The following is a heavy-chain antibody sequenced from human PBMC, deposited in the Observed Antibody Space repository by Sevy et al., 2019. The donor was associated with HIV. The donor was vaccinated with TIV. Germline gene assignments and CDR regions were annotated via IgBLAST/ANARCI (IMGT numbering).Heavy chain of an antibody. J-gene: IGHJ4*02. CDR3: ARGGGYCGGDCYSIDY. Sequence: GGSLRLSCAASGFTFSSYVMHWVRQAPGKGLEWVALIWYDGTIKYYADSVKGRFTISRDNSKDRLFLQMNSLTPEDTAVYYRARGGGYCGGDCYSIDYWGQGALVTVSS. D-gene: IGHD2-21*02. CDR2: IWYDGTIK. V-gene: IGHV3-33*08. CDR1: GFTFSSYV.